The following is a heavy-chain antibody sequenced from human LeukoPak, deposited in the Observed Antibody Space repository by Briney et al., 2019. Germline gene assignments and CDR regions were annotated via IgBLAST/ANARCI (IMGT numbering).Heavy chain of an antibody. V-gene: IGHV1-3*01. Sequence: ASVKVSCKASGYTFTSYAMHWVRQAPGQRLEWMGWINAGNGNTKYSQKFQGRVTITRDTSASTAYMELSSLRSEDTAVYYCARDWGIEDGFDYWGQGTLVTVSS. J-gene: IGHJ4*02. CDR1: GYTFTSYA. CDR3: ARDWGIEDGFDY. D-gene: IGHD3-16*01. CDR2: INAGNGNT.